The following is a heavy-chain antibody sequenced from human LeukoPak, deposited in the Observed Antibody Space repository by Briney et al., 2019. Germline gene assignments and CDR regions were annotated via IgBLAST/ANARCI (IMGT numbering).Heavy chain of an antibody. CDR3: AKVRGALVVPAALYYFDY. J-gene: IGHJ4*02. D-gene: IGHD2-2*01. Sequence: GGSLRLSCAASGFTFSSYGMHWVRQAPGKGLEWVAVISYDGSNKYHADSVKGRFTISRDNSKNTLYLQMNSLRAEDTAVYYCAKVRGALVVPAALYYFDYWGQGTLVTVSS. V-gene: IGHV3-30*18. CDR2: ISYDGSNK. CDR1: GFTFSSYG.